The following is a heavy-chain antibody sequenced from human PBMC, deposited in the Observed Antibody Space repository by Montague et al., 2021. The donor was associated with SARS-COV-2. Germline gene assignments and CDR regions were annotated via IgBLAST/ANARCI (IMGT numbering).Heavy chain of an antibody. D-gene: IGHD2-21*02. V-gene: IGHV4-38-2*02. CDR1: GYSIAHAYY. CDR3: ARRSRVVTAIWALRTSLTSWFDP. CDR2: IWHGGST. Sequence: SETLSLTCTVSGYSIAHAYYWGWIRQPPGKGLEWIGNIWHGGSTYYNPSLKSRVTISVDTSKNQFSLKLSSVTAADTAVYYCARRSRVVTAIWALRTSLTSWFDPWGQGTLVTVSS. J-gene: IGHJ5*02.